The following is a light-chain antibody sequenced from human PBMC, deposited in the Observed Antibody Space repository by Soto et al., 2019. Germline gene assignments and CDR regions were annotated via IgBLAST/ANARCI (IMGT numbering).Light chain of an antibody. CDR2: GAS. CDR1: QSVSSSY. V-gene: IGKV3-20*01. CDR3: QQYGTSLRT. J-gene: IGKJ1*01. Sequence: EIVLTQSPGTLSLSPGERATLSCRASQSVSSSYLAWYQQKPGQAPRLVIHGASSRATGIPDRFSGSGSGTDFTLTIDRLEPEDFAVYYCQQYGTSLRTFGQGTKVDI.